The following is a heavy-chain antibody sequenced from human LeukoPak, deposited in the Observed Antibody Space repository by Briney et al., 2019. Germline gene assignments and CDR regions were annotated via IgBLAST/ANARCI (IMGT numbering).Heavy chain of an antibody. V-gene: IGHV3-30*02. D-gene: IGHD2-15*01. CDR2: IRYDGSNK. CDR1: RFTFSSYV. CDR3: AKVPGSFDAFDI. J-gene: IGHJ3*02. Sequence: GGSLRLSCAASRFTFSSYVMSWVRQAPGKGLEWVAFIRYDGSNKYYADSVKGRFTISRDNSKNTLYLQMNSLRAEDTAVYYCAKVPGSFDAFDIWGQGTMVTVSS.